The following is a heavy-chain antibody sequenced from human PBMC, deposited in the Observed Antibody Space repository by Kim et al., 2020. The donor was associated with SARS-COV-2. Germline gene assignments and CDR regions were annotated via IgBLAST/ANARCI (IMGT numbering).Heavy chain of an antibody. CDR1: GGSISSYY. CDR3: ARHRSEDYGGNDASPIFDY. J-gene: IGHJ4*02. Sequence: SETLSLTCTVSGGSISSYYWSWIRQPPGKGLEWIGYIYYSGSTNYNPSLKSRVTISVDTSKNQFSLKLSSVTAADTAVYYCARHRSEDYGGNDASPIFDYWGQGTLVTVSS. V-gene: IGHV4-59*08. D-gene: IGHD4-17*01. CDR2: IYYSGST.